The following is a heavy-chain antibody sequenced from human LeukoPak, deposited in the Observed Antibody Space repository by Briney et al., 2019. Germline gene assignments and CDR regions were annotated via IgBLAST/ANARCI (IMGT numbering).Heavy chain of an antibody. V-gene: IGHV3-21*01. CDR3: ARVQDGSSWYEYFQH. CDR1: GFTFSSYS. J-gene: IGHJ1*01. CDR2: ISSSSSYI. D-gene: IGHD6-13*01. Sequence: GGSLRLSCAASGFTFSSYSMNWVRQAPGKGLEWVSSISSSSSYIYYADSVKGRFTISRDNAKNSLFLQMNSLRAEDTAVYYCARVQDGSSWYEYFQHWGQGTLVTVSS.